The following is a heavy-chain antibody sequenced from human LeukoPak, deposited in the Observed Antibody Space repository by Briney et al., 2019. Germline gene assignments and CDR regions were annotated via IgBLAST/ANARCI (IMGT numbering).Heavy chain of an antibody. CDR1: GGTFSSYA. Sequence: ASVKVSCKASGGTFSSYAISLVRQAPGQGLDWMGGIIPIFGTANYAQKFQGRVTITADESTSTAYMELSSLGSEDTAVYYCARDQTTVVSGKAFDIWGQGTMVTVSS. CDR3: ARDQTTVVSGKAFDI. D-gene: IGHD4-23*01. V-gene: IGHV1-69*13. J-gene: IGHJ3*02. CDR2: IIPIFGTA.